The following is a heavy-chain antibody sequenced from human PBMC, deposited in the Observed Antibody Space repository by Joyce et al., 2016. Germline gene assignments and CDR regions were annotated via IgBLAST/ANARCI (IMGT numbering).Heavy chain of an antibody. CDR1: GYIFTTYG. CDR2: ISAHNGNT. V-gene: IGHV1-18*01. D-gene: IGHD3-22*01. J-gene: IGHJ3*02. CDR3: ARDIHYYNSSGYYWGAFDI. Sequence: QVQLVQSGSEVKKPGASVEVSCKASGYIFTTYGISWVRQAPGQGFEWIGWISAHNGNTKYAQKFPGRVTMTIETSTSTAYMELESLRSDDTAVYYCARDIHYYNSSGYYWGAFDIWGQGTMVSVSS.